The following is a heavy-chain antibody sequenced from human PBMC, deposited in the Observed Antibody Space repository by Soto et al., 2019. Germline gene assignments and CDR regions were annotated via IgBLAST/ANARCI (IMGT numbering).Heavy chain of an antibody. CDR2: IIPIFGTA. V-gene: IGHV1-69*13. Sequence: GASVKVSCKASGGTFSSYAISWARQAPVQGLEWMGGIIPIFGTANYAQTFQGRVTITADESTSTAYMELSSLRSEDTAVYYCANGRFFGVVPFYYGMDVWAQGTTVTVSS. D-gene: IGHD3-3*01. CDR1: GGTFSSYA. CDR3: ANGRFFGVVPFYYGMDV. J-gene: IGHJ6*02.